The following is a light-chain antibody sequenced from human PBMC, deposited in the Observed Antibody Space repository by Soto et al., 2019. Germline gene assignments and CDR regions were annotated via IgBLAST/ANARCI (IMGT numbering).Light chain of an antibody. CDR2: EVS. J-gene: IGLJ1*01. CDR1: SSDVGGYNY. V-gene: IGLV2-14*01. Sequence: QSVLTQPASVSGSPGQSITISCTGTSSDVGGYNYVSWYQQHPGKAPKLMIDEVSNRPSGVSNRCSGSKSGNTASLTISALQAEDEADYYCSSYTSSSPYVCGTGTKVT. CDR3: SSYTSSSPYV.